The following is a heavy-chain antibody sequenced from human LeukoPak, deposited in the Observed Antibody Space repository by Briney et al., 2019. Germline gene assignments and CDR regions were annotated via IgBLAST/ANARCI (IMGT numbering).Heavy chain of an antibody. V-gene: IGHV3-30*02. D-gene: IGHD3-16*01. J-gene: IGHJ5*02. CDR1: GFAFSSYG. CDR3: ARSGGGYGPGP. Sequence: GGSLRLSCAASGFAFSSYGMHWVRQAPGKGLQWLAFIRLDGTLQYYADSVKGRFTVSRDNSLNTLYLQMNSLSGDDTAVYFCARSGGGYGPGPWGQGTLVTVAS. CDR2: IRLDGTLQ.